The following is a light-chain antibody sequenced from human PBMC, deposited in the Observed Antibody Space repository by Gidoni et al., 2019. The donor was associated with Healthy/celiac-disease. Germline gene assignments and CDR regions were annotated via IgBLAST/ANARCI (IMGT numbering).Light chain of an antibody. V-gene: IGKV1-33*01. J-gene: IGKJ2*01. CDR2: DAS. CDR1: QDISNY. CDR3: QQYDNLLMYT. Sequence: DIQMTQSPSSLSASVGDRVTITCQASQDISNYLNWYQQKPGKAPKLLIYDASNLEPGVPPRFSGSGSGTDFTFTISSLQPEDIATYYCQQYDNLLMYTFGQGTKLEIK.